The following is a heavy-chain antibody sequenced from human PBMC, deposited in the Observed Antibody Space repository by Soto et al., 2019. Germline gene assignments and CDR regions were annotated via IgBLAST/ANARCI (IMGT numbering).Heavy chain of an antibody. J-gene: IGHJ5*02. CDR1: GYTFTSYD. V-gene: IGHV1-8*01. CDR2: RNPNSGHT. D-gene: IGHD2-15*01. Sequence: QVQLVQSGAEVKKPGASVKVSCKASGYTFTSYDINWVRQATGQGLEWMGWRNPNSGHTGYAQKFQGRVTMTRNTCLSTAYMELSSLRSEDTAVYYCERVLLAAWFDPWGQGTLVTVSS. CDR3: ERVLLAAWFDP.